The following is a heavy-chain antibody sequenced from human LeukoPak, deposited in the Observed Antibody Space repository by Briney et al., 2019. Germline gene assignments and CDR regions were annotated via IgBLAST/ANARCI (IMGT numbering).Heavy chain of an antibody. CDR1: GVSISSSNSY. V-gene: IGHV4-39*01. CDR2: IYYSGNT. D-gene: IGHD3-22*01. J-gene: IGHJ3*02. CDR3: ARCLDDSSGYWPRDDAFDI. Sequence: SETLSLTCTVSGVSISSSNSYWGWIRQPPGKGLEWIGSIYYSGNTYYNASLKSQVSISIDTSKNQFSLRLTSVTAADTAVYYCARCLDDSSGYWPRDDAFDIWGQGTMVTVSS.